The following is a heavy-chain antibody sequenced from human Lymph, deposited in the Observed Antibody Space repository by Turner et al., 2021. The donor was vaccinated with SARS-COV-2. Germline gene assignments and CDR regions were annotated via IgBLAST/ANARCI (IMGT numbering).Heavy chain of an antibody. J-gene: IGHJ4*02. V-gene: IGHV3-21*01. CDR2: ISSSSSYI. D-gene: IGHD4-17*01. Sequence: EVQLVESGGGLVKPGGSLRLSREASGFPFSTSSMNWVRQAPGKGLEWISSISSSSSYIYFADSVKGRFTISRDDAKNSLYLQMNSLRAEDSAVYYCARDIPTTADYFDYWVQGTLVTVSS. CDR1: GFPFSTSS. CDR3: ARDIPTTADYFDY.